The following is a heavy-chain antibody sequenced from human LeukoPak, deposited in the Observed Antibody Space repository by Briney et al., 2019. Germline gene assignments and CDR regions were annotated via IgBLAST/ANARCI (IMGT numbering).Heavy chain of an antibody. CDR2: IYYSGTT. J-gene: IGHJ4*02. CDR1: GGSISGYY. Sequence: SETLSLTCTVSGGSISGYYWSWIRQPPGKGLEWIGYIYYSGTTTYNPSLKSRVTISADTSKNQFSLKLSSVTAADTAVYYCARTYSAYGQFDFWGQGTLVTVSS. CDR3: ARTYSAYGQFDF. V-gene: IGHV4-59*01. D-gene: IGHD5-12*01.